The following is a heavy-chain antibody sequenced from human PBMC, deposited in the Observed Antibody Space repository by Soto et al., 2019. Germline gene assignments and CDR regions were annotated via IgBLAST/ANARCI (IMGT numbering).Heavy chain of an antibody. CDR3: AREGYHPYEY. CDR2: ISAYNGNT. Sequence: ASVKVSCKASRYTFTSYGISWVRQATGQGLEWMGWISAYNGNTKYSQKFQGRVTITRDTSASTAYIELSSLRSEDTAVYYCAREGYHPYEYWGQGPLVTVSS. J-gene: IGHJ4*02. D-gene: IGHD5-18*01. CDR1: RYTFTSYG. V-gene: IGHV1-18*01.